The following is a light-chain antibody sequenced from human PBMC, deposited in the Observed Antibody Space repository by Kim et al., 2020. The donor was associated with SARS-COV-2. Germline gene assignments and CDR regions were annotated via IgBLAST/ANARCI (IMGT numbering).Light chain of an antibody. CDR2: AAS. V-gene: IGKV1-16*02. CDR3: QHYYSYPLP. CDR1: QAISNY. J-gene: IGKJ4*01. Sequence: EMKMHYAFFSFSASVGVTVTITCRASQAISNYLAWFQQKPGKAPKSLIYAASSLQSGVPSKFSGSGSGTDFTLTISSLQPEDFATYYCQHYYSYPLPFGGGNKLEI.